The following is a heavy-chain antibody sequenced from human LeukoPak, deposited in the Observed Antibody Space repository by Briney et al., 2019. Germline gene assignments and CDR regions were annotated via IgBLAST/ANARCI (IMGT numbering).Heavy chain of an antibody. Sequence: ASVKVSCKASGYTFTSYGISWVRQAHGQGLEWMGWISAYNGNTNYAQKLQGRVTMTTDTSTSTAYMELRSLRSDDTAVYYCARSQQRSGYLYYHYYYMDVWGKGTTVTVSS. CDR3: ARSQQRSGYLYYHYYYMDV. CDR2: ISAYNGNT. J-gene: IGHJ6*03. D-gene: IGHD3-3*01. V-gene: IGHV1-18*01. CDR1: GYTFTSYG.